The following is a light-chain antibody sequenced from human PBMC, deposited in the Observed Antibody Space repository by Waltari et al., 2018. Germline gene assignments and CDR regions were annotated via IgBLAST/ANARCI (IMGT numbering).Light chain of an antibody. CDR3: QQYYSVPPT. Sequence: DIQMTQSPSSLSASVGDRVTTTCRASQGISNSLAWYQQKPGKAPKLLLYAASRLESGVPSRFSGSGSGTDYTLTISSLQPEDFATYYCQQYYSVPPTFGQGTRLEIK. J-gene: IGKJ5*01. CDR2: AAS. V-gene: IGKV1-NL1*01. CDR1: QGISNS.